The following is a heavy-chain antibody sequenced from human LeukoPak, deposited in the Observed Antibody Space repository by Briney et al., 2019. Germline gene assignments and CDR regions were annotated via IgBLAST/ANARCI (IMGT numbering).Heavy chain of an antibody. D-gene: IGHD2-2*01. J-gene: IGHJ4*02. V-gene: IGHV3-74*01. CDR3: AKDLGTVVPAAVFDY. Sequence: GGSLRLSCAASGFTFSTYWMHWVRQTPGKGLVWVSRINTDGSTTNYADSVKGRFTISRNNSKNTLYLQMNSLRAEDTAVYYCAKDLGTVVPAAVFDYWGQGTLVTVSS. CDR1: GFTFSTYW. CDR2: INTDGSTT.